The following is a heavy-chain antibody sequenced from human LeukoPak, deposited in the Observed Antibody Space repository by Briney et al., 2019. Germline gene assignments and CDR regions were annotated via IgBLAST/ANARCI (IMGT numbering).Heavy chain of an antibody. CDR2: ISGSGDGT. CDR1: GFTFSTYS. Sequence: GGSLRLSCAASGFTFSTYSMSWVRQAPGKGLEYVSSISGSGDGTDYADSVKGRFIISRDNSKNTLSLQMNSLRAEDTAVYYCARGGGRDGYNYPGFYGYWGQGTLLTVSS. CDR3: ARGGGRDGYNYPGFYGY. J-gene: IGHJ4*02. V-gene: IGHV3-23*01. D-gene: IGHD5-24*01.